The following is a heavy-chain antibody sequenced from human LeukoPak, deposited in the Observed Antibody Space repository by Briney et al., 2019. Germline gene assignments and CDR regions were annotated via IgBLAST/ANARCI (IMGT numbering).Heavy chain of an antibody. CDR2: INPSGGST. CDR3: AQHSNYDFWSGYFDY. J-gene: IGHJ4*02. CDR1: GYTFTSYY. Sequence: ASVKVSCKASGYTFTSYYMHWVRQAPGQGLEWMGIINPSGGSTSYAQKFQGRVTMTRDTSTSTVYMELSSLRSEDTAVYYCAQHSNYDFWSGYFDYWGQGTLVTVSS. D-gene: IGHD3-3*01. V-gene: IGHV1-46*01.